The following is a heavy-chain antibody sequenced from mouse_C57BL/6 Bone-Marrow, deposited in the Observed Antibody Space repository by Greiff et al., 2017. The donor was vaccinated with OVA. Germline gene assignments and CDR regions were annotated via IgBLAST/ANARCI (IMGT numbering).Heavy chain of an antibody. CDR2: IRSKSNNYAT. J-gene: IGHJ2*01. CDR1: GFSFNTYA. V-gene: IGHV10-1*01. Sequence: EVNVVESGGGLVQPKGSLKLSCAASGFSFNTYAMNWVRQAPGQGLEWVARIRSKSNNYATYYADSVKDRFTISRDDSESMLYLQMNNLKTEDTAMYYCVSLEFDYWGQGTTLTVSS. CDR3: VSLEFDY.